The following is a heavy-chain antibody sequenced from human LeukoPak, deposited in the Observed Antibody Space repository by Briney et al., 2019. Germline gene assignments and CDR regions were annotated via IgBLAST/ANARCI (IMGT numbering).Heavy chain of an antibody. Sequence: SETLSLTCTVSGGSISSYYWSWIRQPPGKGLEWIGEINHSGSTNYNPSLKSRVTISVDTSKNQFSLKLSSVTAADTAVYYCARGRGGRITIFGVVMHRPFYFDYWGQGTLVTVSS. V-gene: IGHV4-34*01. J-gene: IGHJ4*02. CDR1: GGSISSYY. CDR2: INHSGST. CDR3: ARGRGGRITIFGVVMHRPFYFDY. D-gene: IGHD3-3*01.